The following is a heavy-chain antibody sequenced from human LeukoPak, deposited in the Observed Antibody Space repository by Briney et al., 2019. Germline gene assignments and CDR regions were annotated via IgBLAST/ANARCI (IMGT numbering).Heavy chain of an antibody. V-gene: IGHV3-23*01. J-gene: IGHJ6*03. CDR3: AKAPDFWSGYFDYYMDV. CDR1: GFTFSSYA. D-gene: IGHD3-3*01. Sequence: GSLSLSCAASGFTFSSYAMSWVRQAPGKGLEWVSAISGSGGSTYYADSVKGRFTISRDNSKNTLYLQMNSLRAEDTAVYYCAKAPDFWSGYFDYYMDVWGKGTTVTVSS. CDR2: ISGSGGST.